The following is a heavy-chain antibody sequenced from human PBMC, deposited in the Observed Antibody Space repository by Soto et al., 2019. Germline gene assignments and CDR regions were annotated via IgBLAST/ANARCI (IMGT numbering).Heavy chain of an antibody. J-gene: IGHJ6*02. V-gene: IGHV5-51*01. CDR3: ARVILTGYYYYYYGMDV. D-gene: IGHD3-9*01. CDR1: GYSFTSYW. CDR2: IYPGDSDT. Sequence: PGESLKISCKGSGYSFTSYWIGWVRQMPGKGLEWMGIIYPGDSDTRYSPSFQGQVTISADKSISTAYLQWSSLKASDTAMYYCARVILTGYYYYYYGMDVWGQGTTVTVSS.